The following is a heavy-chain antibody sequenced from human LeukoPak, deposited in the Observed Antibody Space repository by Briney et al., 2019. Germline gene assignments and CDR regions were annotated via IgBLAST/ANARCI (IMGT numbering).Heavy chain of an antibody. V-gene: IGHV1-2*02. CDR1: GYSFSDNY. Sequence: GASVKVSCKASGYSFSDNYIHWMRQAPGQGLEWMGWINPKSGGTKYAQKFQGRVTMTRSRDTSISTAYMELNRLTSDDTAIYYCAREVVLFVSWFDPWGQGTLVTVSS. CDR3: AREVVLFVSWFDP. J-gene: IGHJ5*02. D-gene: IGHD2-15*01. CDR2: INPKSGGT.